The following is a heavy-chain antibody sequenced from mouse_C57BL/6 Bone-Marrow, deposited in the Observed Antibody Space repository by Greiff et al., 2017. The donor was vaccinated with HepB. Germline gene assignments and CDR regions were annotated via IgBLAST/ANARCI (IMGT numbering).Heavy chain of an antibody. CDR1: GYAFSSSW. CDR3: ASYYRNPSWFAY. J-gene: IGHJ3*01. CDR2: IYPGDGDT. V-gene: IGHV1-82*01. Sequence: QVQLKQSGPELVKPGASVTISCKAPGYAFSSSWMNWVKQRPGKGLEWIGRIYPGDGDTNYNGKFKGKATLTADKSSSTAYMQLSSLTSEVSAVYFCASYYRNPSWFAYWGQGTLVTVSA. D-gene: IGHD2-1*01.